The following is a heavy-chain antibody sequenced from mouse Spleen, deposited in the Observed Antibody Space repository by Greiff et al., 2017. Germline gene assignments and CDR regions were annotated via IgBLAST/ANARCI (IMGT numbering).Heavy chain of an antibody. CDR1: GYSFTGYT. Sequence: VQLKQSGPELVKPGASMKISCKASGYSFTGYTMNWVKQSHGKNLEWIGLINPYNGGTSYNQKFKGKATLTVDKSSSTAYMELLSLTSEDSAVYYCARAFTTATDYFDYWGQGTTLTVSS. J-gene: IGHJ2*01. D-gene: IGHD1-2*01. CDR3: ARAFTTATDYFDY. V-gene: IGHV1-18*01. CDR2: INPYNGGT.